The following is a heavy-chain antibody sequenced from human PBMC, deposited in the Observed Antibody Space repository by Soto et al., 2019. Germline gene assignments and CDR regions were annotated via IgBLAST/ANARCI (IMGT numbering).Heavy chain of an antibody. CDR1: GGSISSGDYY. Sequence: SETLSLTCTVSGGSISSGDYYWSWIRQPPGKGLEWVGYIYYTGSTKYNPSLKSRVTVSVDTSKNQFSLILSSVTAADTAVYYCARITRSPNSGYFDYWGQGALVTVSS. V-gene: IGHV4-61*08. D-gene: IGHD7-27*01. CDR2: IYYTGST. CDR3: ARITRSPNSGYFDY. J-gene: IGHJ4*02.